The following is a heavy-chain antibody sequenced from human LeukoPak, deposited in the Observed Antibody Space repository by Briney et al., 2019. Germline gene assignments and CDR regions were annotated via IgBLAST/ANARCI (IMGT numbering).Heavy chain of an antibody. CDR1: GYIFPNYG. CDR2: INPNSGGT. J-gene: IGHJ4*02. CDR3: ARIKHYGDSHTSPFDY. D-gene: IGHD4-17*01. V-gene: IGHV1-2*02. Sequence: ASVKVSCKASGYIFPNYGISWVRQAPGQGLEWMGWINPNSGGTNYAQKFQGRVTMTRDTSISTAYMELSRLRSDDTAVYYCARIKHYGDSHTSPFDYWGQGTLVTVSS.